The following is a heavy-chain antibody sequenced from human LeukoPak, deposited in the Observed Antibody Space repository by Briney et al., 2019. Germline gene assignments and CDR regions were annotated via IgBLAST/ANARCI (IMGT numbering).Heavy chain of an antibody. CDR2: FDLEDGET. V-gene: IGHV1-24*01. CDR1: GYAVTDLS. CDR3: ATSWRQLLVEGGANGMDV. D-gene: IGHD6-19*01. J-gene: IGHJ6*02. Sequence: RASVTVSCKVYGYAVTDLSMQWVRQAPGEGLEWMGGFDLEDGETIYAQKFQSRVAMTEDTSTETTYMELSSLTTADSAVYYCATSWRQLLVEGGANGMDVWGQGTTVIVAS.